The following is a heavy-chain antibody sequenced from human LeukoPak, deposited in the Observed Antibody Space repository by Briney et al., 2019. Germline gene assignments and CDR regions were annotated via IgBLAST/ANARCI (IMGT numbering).Heavy chain of an antibody. V-gene: IGHV4-39*07. CDR2: IYYSGST. Sequence: SETLSLTCTVSGGSISSSSYYWGWIRQPPGKGLEWIGSIYYSGSTYYNPSLKSRVTISVDTSKNQFSLKLSSVTAADTAVYYCARDRSVVAATTGAFDIWGQGTMVTVSS. CDR3: ARDRSVVAATTGAFDI. J-gene: IGHJ3*02. D-gene: IGHD2-15*01. CDR1: GGSISSSSYY.